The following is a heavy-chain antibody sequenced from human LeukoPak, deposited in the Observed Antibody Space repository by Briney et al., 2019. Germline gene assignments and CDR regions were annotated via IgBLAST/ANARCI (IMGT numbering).Heavy chain of an antibody. J-gene: IGHJ5*02. CDR1: GGSFSGYY. CDR3: ARQGSEGFDP. CDR2: INHSGST. V-gene: IGHV4-34*01. Sequence: SSETLSLTCAVYGGSFSGYYWSWIRQPPGKGLEWIGEINHSGSTNYNPSLKSRVTISVDTSKNQFSLKLSSVTAADTAVYYCARQGSEGFDPWGQGTLVTVSS.